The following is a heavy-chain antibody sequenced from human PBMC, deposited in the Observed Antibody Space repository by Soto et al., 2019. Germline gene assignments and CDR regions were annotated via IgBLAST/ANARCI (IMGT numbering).Heavy chain of an antibody. Sequence: GASVKVSCKASGGTFSSYAISWVRQAPGQGLEWMGGIIPIFGTANYAQKFQGRVTITADESTSTAYMELSSLRSEDTAVYYCASLDFWSGYRNYYYYYGMDVWGQGTTVTVSS. CDR1: GGTFSSYA. V-gene: IGHV1-69*13. CDR3: ASLDFWSGYRNYYYYYGMDV. CDR2: IIPIFGTA. J-gene: IGHJ6*02. D-gene: IGHD3-3*01.